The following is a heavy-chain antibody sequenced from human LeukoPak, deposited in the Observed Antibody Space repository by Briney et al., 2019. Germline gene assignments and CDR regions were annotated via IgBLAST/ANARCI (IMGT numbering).Heavy chain of an antibody. CDR3: RKYCLYAFWGVNDY. D-gene: IGHD3-16*01. Sequence: GGSLRLSCAASGFTFNNYAMTWVRQAPGKGLEWVSGISGNGGSTYYADSVKGRFTISRDSYKNTLFLQMNSLPARDRAIYYCRKYCLYAFWGVNDYWGKGTVVTVSS. CDR2: ISGNGGST. CDR1: GFTFNNYA. V-gene: IGHV3-23*01. J-gene: IGHJ4*02.